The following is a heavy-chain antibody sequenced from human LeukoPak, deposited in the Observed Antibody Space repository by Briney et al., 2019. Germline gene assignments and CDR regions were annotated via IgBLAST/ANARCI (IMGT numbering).Heavy chain of an antibody. CDR2: ISGSGGST. D-gene: IGHD6-19*01. CDR3: TREGRDSSGWYGALDI. Sequence: GGSLRLSCAASGFTFTSYAMSWVRQAPGKGLEWVSDISGSGGSTYYADSVKGRFTISRDNSKNTLYLQMNSRRAEDTAVYYCTREGRDSSGWYGALDIWGQGTMVTVSS. V-gene: IGHV3-23*01. J-gene: IGHJ3*02. CDR1: GFTFTSYA.